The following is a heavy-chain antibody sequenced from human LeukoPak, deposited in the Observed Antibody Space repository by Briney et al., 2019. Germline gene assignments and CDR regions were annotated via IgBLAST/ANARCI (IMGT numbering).Heavy chain of an antibody. CDR1: GFTFSTYA. Sequence: GGSLRLSCAAPGFTFSTYAMSWVRQAPGKGLEWVSGISGSSSHTEDADSVKGRFTISRDNSKNTLFLQMNNLRVEDTALYYCTKEYDKTNRSPQWGFDSWGQGTLVTVSS. D-gene: IGHD6-19*01. CDR2: ISGSSSHT. J-gene: IGHJ4*02. V-gene: IGHV3-23*01. CDR3: TKEYDKTNRSPQWGFDS.